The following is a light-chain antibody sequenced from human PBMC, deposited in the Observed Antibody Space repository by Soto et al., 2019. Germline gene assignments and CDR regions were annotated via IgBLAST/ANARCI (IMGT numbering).Light chain of an antibody. CDR1: SSDVGGYNF. J-gene: IGLJ2*01. Sequence: QSALTQPPSASGSPGQSVTISCTGTSSDVGGYNFLSWYQHHPGKAPKLLIYEVTKRPSGVPDRFSGSKSGNTASLTVSGLQAQDEADYYCTSYAGYNITVIFGGGTQLTIL. V-gene: IGLV2-8*01. CDR2: EVT. CDR3: TSYAGYNITVI.